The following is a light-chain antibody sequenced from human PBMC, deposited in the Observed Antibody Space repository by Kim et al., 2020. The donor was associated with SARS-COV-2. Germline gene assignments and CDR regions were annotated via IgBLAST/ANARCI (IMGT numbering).Light chain of an antibody. J-gene: IGLJ3*02. Sequence: GQRVHISSSGSSADGGRDLVNWLQQLTGTAPTVLILNDNRRPPGVPDRCSGGRCGATASMAIIGLESEDEADDYCCTWDVSLSGWVFGGGTQLTVL. CDR2: NDN. V-gene: IGLV1-44*01. CDR1: SADGGRDL. CDR3: CTWDVSLSGWV.